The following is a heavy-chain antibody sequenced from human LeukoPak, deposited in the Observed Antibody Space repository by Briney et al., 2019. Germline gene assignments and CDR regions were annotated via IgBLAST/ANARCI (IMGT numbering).Heavy chain of an antibody. CDR1: GFTFSSYW. J-gene: IGHJ6*03. Sequence: GGSLRLSCAASGFTFSSYWMSWVRQAPGKGLEWVANIKQDGSEKYYVDSVKGRFTISRDNAKNSPYLQMNSLRAEDTAVYYCARHPPPTIFGVVIIKNYYMDVWGKGTTVTVSS. CDR3: ARHPPPTIFGVVIIKNYYMDV. D-gene: IGHD3-3*01. CDR2: IKQDGSEK. V-gene: IGHV3-7*01.